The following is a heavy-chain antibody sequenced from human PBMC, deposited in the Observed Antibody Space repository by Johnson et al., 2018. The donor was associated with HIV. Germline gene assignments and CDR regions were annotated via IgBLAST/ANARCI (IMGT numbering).Heavy chain of an antibody. CDR2: ISYDGSNK. V-gene: IGHV3-30-3*01. D-gene: IGHD1-1*01. Sequence: QVQLVESGGGVVQPGRSLRLSCAASGFTFSSYAMHWVRQAPGKGLEWVAVISYDGSNKYYADSVKGRFTISRDHSKNTLYLQMNSLRAEDTAVYYCATDHAEGCGPRTSARPCNAFDIWGQGTMVTVSS. CDR1: GFTFSSYA. J-gene: IGHJ3*02. CDR3: ATDHAEGCGPRTSARPCNAFDI.